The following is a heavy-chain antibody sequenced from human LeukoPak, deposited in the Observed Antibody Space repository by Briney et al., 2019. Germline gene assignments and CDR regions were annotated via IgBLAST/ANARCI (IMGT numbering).Heavy chain of an antibody. D-gene: IGHD2-15*01. CDR3: ARASPCGGSCYYYGMDV. CDR1: GGSISSSSYY. V-gene: IGHV4-39*07. CDR2: IYTSGST. Sequence: PSETLSLTCTVSGGSISSSSYYWGWIRQPPGKGLEWIGRIYTSGSTNYNPSLKSRVTMSVDRSKNQFSLKLSSVTAADTAVYYCARASPCGGSCYYYGMDVWGQGTTVTVSS. J-gene: IGHJ6*02.